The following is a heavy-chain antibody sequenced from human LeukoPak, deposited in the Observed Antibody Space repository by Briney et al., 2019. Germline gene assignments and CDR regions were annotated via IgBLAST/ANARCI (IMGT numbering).Heavy chain of an antibody. J-gene: IGHJ4*02. CDR3: ARSGVAIALWGDY. CDR2: IKQDGSER. D-gene: IGHD3-3*01. CDR1: GFTVSSNY. V-gene: IGHV3-7*01. Sequence: GGSLRLSCAASGFTVSSNYMSWVRQAPGKGLEWVANIKQDGSERDYVDSVKGRFTISRDNAKNSLYLQMNSLRAEDTAVYYCARSGVAIALWGDYWGQGVLVTVSS.